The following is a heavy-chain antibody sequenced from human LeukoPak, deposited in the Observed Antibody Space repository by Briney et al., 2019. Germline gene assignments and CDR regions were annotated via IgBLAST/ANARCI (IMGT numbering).Heavy chain of an antibody. D-gene: IGHD2-21*01. CDR1: GFSFSDYY. CDR3: ARNVVYYYMDV. Sequence: GRSLRLSCAASGFSFSDYYMSWIRQAPGKGLEWVSYISSSGSTIYYADSVKGRFTISRDNAKNSLYLQMNSLRAEDTAVYYCARNVVYYYMDVWGKGTTVTVSS. V-gene: IGHV3-11*01. J-gene: IGHJ6*03. CDR2: ISSSGSTI.